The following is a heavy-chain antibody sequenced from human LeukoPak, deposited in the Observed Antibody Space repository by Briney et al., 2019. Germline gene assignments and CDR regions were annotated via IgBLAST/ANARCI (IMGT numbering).Heavy chain of an antibody. CDR3: ARDIEFST. CDR1: GFTFSSYY. CDR2: ISRSSSTM. J-gene: IGHJ3*01. Sequence: VGSLRLSCAGSGFTFSSYYMIWVRQAPGKGLEWVSYISRSSSTMYYADSVKGRFTISRDNAKNSLYLQMNSLRDEDTAVYYCARDIEFSTWGLGTMVTVSS. V-gene: IGHV3-48*02. D-gene: IGHD3-3*02.